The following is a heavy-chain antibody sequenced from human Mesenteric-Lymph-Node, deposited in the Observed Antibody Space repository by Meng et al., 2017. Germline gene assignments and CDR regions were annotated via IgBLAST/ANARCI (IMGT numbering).Heavy chain of an antibody. V-gene: IGHV4-59*01. Sequence: SETLSLTCTVSGGSISSYYWSWIRQPPGKGLEWIGYIYYSGSTNYNPSLKSRVTISVDTSKNQFSLKLSSVTAADTTVYYCARDVLMGMATTNAFDIWGQGTMVTVSS. D-gene: IGHD5-24*01. CDR3: ARDVLMGMATTNAFDI. CDR2: IYYSGST. J-gene: IGHJ3*02. CDR1: GGSISSYY.